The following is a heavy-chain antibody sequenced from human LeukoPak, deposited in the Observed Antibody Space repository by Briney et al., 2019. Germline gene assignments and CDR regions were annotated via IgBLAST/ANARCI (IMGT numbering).Heavy chain of an antibody. Sequence: LSLTCTVSGGSISSYYWSWIRQAPGKGLEWVSYISSSGSTIYYADSVKGRFTISRDNAKNSLYLQMNSLRAEDTAVYYCAREYSSSWYEAVPYYYYGMDVWGQGTTVTVSS. D-gene: IGHD6-13*01. V-gene: IGHV3-11*01. CDR2: ISSSGSTI. CDR3: AREYSSSWYEAVPYYYYGMDV. J-gene: IGHJ6*02. CDR1: GGSISSYY.